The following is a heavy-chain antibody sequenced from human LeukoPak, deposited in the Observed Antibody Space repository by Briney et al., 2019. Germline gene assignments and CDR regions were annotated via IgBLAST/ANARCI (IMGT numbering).Heavy chain of an antibody. Sequence: SGPTLVNPTQTLTLTCTFSGFSLSTSGVGVGWIRQPPGKALEWLALIYWDDDKRYSPSLKSWLTITKDTSKNQVVLKMTNMDPVDTATYYCAHSTYSSGIAAAGPRYFDLWGRGTLVTVS. V-gene: IGHV2-5*02. J-gene: IGHJ2*01. CDR3: AHSTYSSGIAAAGPRYFDL. D-gene: IGHD6-13*01. CDR2: IYWDDDK. CDR1: GFSLSTSGVG.